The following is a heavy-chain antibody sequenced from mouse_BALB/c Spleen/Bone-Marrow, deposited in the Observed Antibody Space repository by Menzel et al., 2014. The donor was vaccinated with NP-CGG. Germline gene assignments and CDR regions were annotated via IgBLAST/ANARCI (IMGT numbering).Heavy chain of an antibody. CDR2: ISSGGGST. CDR1: GFAFSRYD. CDR3: ARHDYYGNPFAY. V-gene: IGHV5-12-1*01. D-gene: IGHD2-1*01. Sequence: DVMLVESAGGLVKPGGSLKLSCAASGFAFSRYDMSWVRQTPEKRLEWVAYISSGGGSTYYPDTVKGRFTISRDNAKNTLYLQMSSLKSEDTAMYYCARHDYYGNPFAYWGQGTLVTVSA. J-gene: IGHJ3*01.